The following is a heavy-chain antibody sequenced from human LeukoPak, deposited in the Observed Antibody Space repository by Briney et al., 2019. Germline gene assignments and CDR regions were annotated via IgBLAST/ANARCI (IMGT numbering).Heavy chain of an antibody. CDR2: IYSGKVT. CDR3: ARVVAAIALRDYHYVDV. Sequence: GGSLRLSSSASSFSITDKSMTSVPQAPGKGLECVSIIYSGKVTAYGDSVRGRFTISRDSGTNTLFLQMDHLRVDDTAVYYCARVVAAIALRDYHYVDVWGKGTTVTVSS. J-gene: IGHJ6*03. V-gene: IGHV3-53*01. D-gene: IGHD2-21*02. CDR1: SFSITDKS.